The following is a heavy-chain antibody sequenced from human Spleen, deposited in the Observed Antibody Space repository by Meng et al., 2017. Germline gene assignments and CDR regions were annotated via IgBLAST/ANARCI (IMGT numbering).Heavy chain of an antibody. V-gene: IGHV6-1*01. CDR1: PALLSPPLPS. CDR2: PSSPSKWYN. CDR3: AKESSIAARYVFDY. Sequence: LPHSRPPLLSPSPPPSLPSALSPALLSPPLPSFPFLLPSPSLLLPFLPLPSSPSKWYNDYAVSVKSRITINPDTSKNQFSLQLNSVTPEDTAVYYCAKESSIAARYVFDYWGQGTLVTVSS. D-gene: IGHD6-6*01. J-gene: IGHJ4*02.